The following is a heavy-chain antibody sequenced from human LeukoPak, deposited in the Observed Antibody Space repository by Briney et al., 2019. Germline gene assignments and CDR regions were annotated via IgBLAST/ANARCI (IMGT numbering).Heavy chain of an antibody. J-gene: IGHJ6*02. CDR3: ARAGRYYDSSGYYGSLYYYGMDV. V-gene: IGHV3-21*01. CDR1: GFTFSSYS. D-gene: IGHD3-22*01. CDR2: ISSSSSYI. Sequence: PGGSLRLSCAASGFTFSSYSMNWVRQAPGKGLEWVSSISSSSSYIYYADSVKGRFTISRDNAKNSLYLQMNSLRAEDTAVYYCARAGRYYDSSGYYGSLYYYGMDVWGQGTTVTVSS.